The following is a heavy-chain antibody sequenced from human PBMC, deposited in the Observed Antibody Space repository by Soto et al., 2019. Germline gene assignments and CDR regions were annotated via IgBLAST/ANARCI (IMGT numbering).Heavy chain of an antibody. V-gene: IGHV4-34*01. D-gene: IGHD5-18*01. J-gene: IGHJ4*02. CDR1: GGSFSGYY. Sequence: SETLSLTCAVYGGSFSGYYWSWIRQPPGKGLEWIGEINHSGGTNYPPSLKSRVNTSVATSKHQFTLELSSVTAADTAVYRCARGLRVFSYGYGYWGQGTLVTVS. CDR2: INHSGGT. CDR3: ARGLRVFSYGYGY.